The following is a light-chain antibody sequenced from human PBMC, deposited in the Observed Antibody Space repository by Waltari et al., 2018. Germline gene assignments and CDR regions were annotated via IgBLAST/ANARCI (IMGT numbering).Light chain of an antibody. V-gene: IGLV2-14*01. CDR3: SSYSSGSTLVL. CDR2: RVT. Sequence: QSALSQPASVSGSPGQSITISCTGTSSDVGRYNYVSWYQRHPNKAPRLIIYRVTDRPSGVSRRFSGSKSGNTASLTISGLQAEDEADYHCSSYSSGSTLVLFGGGTKLTVL. CDR1: SSDVGRYNY. J-gene: IGLJ3*02.